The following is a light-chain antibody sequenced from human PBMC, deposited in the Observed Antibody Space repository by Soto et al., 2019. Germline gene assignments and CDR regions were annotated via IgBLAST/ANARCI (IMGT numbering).Light chain of an antibody. Sequence: EIVMTQSPATLSVSPGERATLSCRARQSVSSNLAWYQQKHGQAPRLLIYGASTRATGIPARFSGSGSGTEFTLTISSLQSEDFEVYYCQQYNNWPGTFGEGNKVEIK. V-gene: IGKV3-15*01. J-gene: IGKJ1*01. CDR3: QQYNNWPGT. CDR2: GAS. CDR1: QSVSSN.